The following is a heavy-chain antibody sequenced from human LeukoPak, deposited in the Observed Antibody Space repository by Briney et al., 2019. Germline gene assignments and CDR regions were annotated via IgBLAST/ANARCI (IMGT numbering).Heavy chain of an antibody. D-gene: IGHD2-15*01. CDR1: AFTFSSYS. J-gene: IGHJ4*02. V-gene: IGHV3-21*01. CDR2: ISSSGSYI. Sequence: GGSLRLSCAASAFTFSSYSMNWVRQAPGKGLEWVSSISSSGSYIYYADSVKGRFTISRDNAKNSLYLQMNSLRAEDTAVYYCARDSIRPYCSGGSCYSAGGDFDYWGQGTLVTVSS. CDR3: ARDSIRPYCSGGSCYSAGGDFDY.